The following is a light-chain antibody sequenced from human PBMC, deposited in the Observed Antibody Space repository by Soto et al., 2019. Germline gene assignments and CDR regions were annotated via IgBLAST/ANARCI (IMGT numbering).Light chain of an antibody. Sequence: DIVMTQSPDSLAVSLGERATINCESSQSVLHRSSDRYSVAWYQQKAGQPTKLLIYWASARESGVPDRFSGRGSGTDFTLTISSLQAKDVAIYYCQQYMRTPSTFGPGTKVEIK. J-gene: IGKJ3*01. CDR2: WAS. V-gene: IGKV4-1*01. CDR3: QQYMRTPST. CDR1: QSVLHRSSDRYS.